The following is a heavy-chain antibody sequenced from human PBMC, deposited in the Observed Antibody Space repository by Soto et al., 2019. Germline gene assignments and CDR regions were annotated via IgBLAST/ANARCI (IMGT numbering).Heavy chain of an antibody. CDR3: AKGGAYGDYVSYLYY. Sequence: QVQLVESGGGVVQPGRSLRLSCAASGFTFSSYGMHWVRQAPGKGLEWVAVISYDGSNKYYADSVKGRFTISRDNSKNTLYLQMNSLRAEDTAVYYCAKGGAYGDYVSYLYYWGQGTLVTVSS. J-gene: IGHJ4*02. CDR2: ISYDGSNK. CDR1: GFTFSSYG. D-gene: IGHD4-17*01. V-gene: IGHV3-30*18.